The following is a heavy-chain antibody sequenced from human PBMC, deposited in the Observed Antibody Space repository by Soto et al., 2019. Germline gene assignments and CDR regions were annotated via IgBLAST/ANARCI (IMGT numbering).Heavy chain of an antibody. Sequence: GGSLSLSCAASGFTFSTYDMHWVRQATGKGLEWVSAIGTAGDAYYPGSVKGRFTISRENAKNSLYLQMNSLRAGDTAVYYCARAGYRHYYYYHMDVWGRGTTVTVSS. CDR3: ARAGYRHYYYYHMDV. CDR1: GFTFSTYD. J-gene: IGHJ6*03. CDR2: IGTAGDA. V-gene: IGHV3-13*01. D-gene: IGHD1-1*01.